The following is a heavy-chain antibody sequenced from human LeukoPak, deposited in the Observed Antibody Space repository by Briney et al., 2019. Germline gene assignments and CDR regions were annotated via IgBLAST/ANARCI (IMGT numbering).Heavy chain of an antibody. CDR3: ARDPYQTGTGDY. D-gene: IGHD1-1*01. Sequence: ASVKVSCKASGGTFSSYAISWVRQAPGQGLKWMGGIVPIFGTANYAQKFQGRVTITADESTSTAYMELSSLRSEDTAVYYCARDPYQTGTGDYWGQGTLVTVSS. CDR2: IVPIFGTA. J-gene: IGHJ4*02. V-gene: IGHV1-69*13. CDR1: GGTFSSYA.